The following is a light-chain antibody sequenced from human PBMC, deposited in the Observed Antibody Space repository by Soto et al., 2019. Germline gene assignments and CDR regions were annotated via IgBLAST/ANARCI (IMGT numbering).Light chain of an antibody. CDR3: QQYTTWYT. Sequence: EIVMTQSPATLSVSPGESATLSCRASQSVSSKFAWYQQKPGQAPRLLIYGASTRATGIPARFSGSGSGTEFTLTISGLQSEDFAVYYCQQYTTWYTFGQGTKLEIK. CDR2: GAS. J-gene: IGKJ2*01. CDR1: QSVSSK. V-gene: IGKV3-15*01.